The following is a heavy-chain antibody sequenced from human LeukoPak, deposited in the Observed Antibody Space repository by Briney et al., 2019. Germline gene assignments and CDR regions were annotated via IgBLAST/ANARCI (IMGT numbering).Heavy chain of an antibody. V-gene: IGHV4-59*01. CDR2: IYYSGST. D-gene: IGHD3-3*01. Sequence: SETLSLTCTVSGGSISSYYWSWIRQPPGKGLEWIGYIYYSGSTNYNPSLKSRVTISVDTSKNQFSLKLSSVTAADTAVYYCARGPDDFWSGSLDYWGQGTLVTVSS. CDR1: GGSISSYY. J-gene: IGHJ4*02. CDR3: ARGPDDFWSGSLDY.